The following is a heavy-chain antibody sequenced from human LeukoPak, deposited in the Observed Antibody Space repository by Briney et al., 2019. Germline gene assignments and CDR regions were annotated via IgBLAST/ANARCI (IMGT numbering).Heavy chain of an antibody. J-gene: IGHJ3*02. D-gene: IGHD3-22*01. Sequence: PSETLSLTCTVSGGSISSYYWSWIRQPAGKGLEWIGRIYTSGSTNYNPSLKSRVTMSVDTSKNQFSLKLSSVTAADTAVHYCARAIRVVITTSYAFDIWGQGTMVTVSS. CDR3: ARAIRVVITTSYAFDI. V-gene: IGHV4-4*07. CDR1: GGSISSYY. CDR2: IYTSGST.